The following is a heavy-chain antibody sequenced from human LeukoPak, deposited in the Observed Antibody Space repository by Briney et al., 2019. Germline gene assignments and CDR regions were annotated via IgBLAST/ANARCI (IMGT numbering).Heavy chain of an antibody. CDR2: MNPNSGNT. CDR3: ARFDYYYGMDV. V-gene: IGHV1-8*02. J-gene: IGHJ6*02. CDR1: GYTFTGYY. Sequence: GASVEVSCKASGYTFTGYYMHWVRQAPGQGLEWTGWMNPNSGNTGYAQKFQGRVTMTRNTSISTAYMELSSLRSEDTAVYYCARFDYYYGMDVWGQGTTVTVSS.